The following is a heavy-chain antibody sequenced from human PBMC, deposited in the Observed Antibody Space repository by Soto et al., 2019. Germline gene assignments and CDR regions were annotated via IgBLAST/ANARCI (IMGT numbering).Heavy chain of an antibody. Sequence: PSETLSLTCTVSGGSISSGGYYWSWIRQHPGKGLEWIGYIYYSGSTYYNPSLKSRVTISVDTSKNQFSLKLSSVTAADTAVYYCARDRGPPYGIIDYWGQGTLVTVSS. CDR1: GGSISSGGYY. D-gene: IGHD3-10*01. CDR2: IYYSGST. V-gene: IGHV4-31*03. J-gene: IGHJ4*02. CDR3: ARDRGPPYGIIDY.